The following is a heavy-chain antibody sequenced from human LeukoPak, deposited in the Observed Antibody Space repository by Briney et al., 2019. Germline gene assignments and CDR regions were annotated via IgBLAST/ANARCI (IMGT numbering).Heavy chain of an antibody. CDR3: ARGAHVRMFDSNHNYFDP. CDR1: GYTFTSYD. J-gene: IGHJ5*02. D-gene: IGHD3-22*01. CDR2: MNPNSGNT. Sequence: GASVKASCTASGYTFTSYDINWVRQATGQGLEWMGWMNPNSGNTGYAQKFQGRVTMTRDMSTSTVYMELSSLRSEDTAVYYCARGAHVRMFDSNHNYFDPWGQGTLVTVSS. V-gene: IGHV1-8*02.